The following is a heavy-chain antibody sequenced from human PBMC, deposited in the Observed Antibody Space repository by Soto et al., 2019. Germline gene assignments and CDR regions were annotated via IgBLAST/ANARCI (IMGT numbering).Heavy chain of an antibody. J-gene: IGHJ5*02. CDR3: ARELCGGDCYSQGFDP. CDR2: INANNGNT. Sequence: ASVKVSCKASGYTFTSYAIHWVRQAPGQRLEWMGWINANNGNTNYAQKFQGRVTMTRNTSISTAYMELSSLRSEDTAVYYCARELCGGDCYSQGFDPWGQGTLVTVSS. CDR1: GYTFTSYA. V-gene: IGHV1-8*02. D-gene: IGHD2-21*01.